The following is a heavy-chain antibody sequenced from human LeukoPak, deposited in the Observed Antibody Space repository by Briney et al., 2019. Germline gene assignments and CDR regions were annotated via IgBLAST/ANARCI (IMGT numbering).Heavy chain of an antibody. CDR2: TSGSGGSS. V-gene: IGHV3-23*01. CDR3: AKAGYSYGIPFFDY. D-gene: IGHD5-18*01. J-gene: IGHJ4*02. CDR1: GFTFSSYA. Sequence: GGSLRLSCAASGFTFSSYAMIWVRQAPGKGLEWVSTTSGSGGSSYYADSVKGRFTISRDNSKNTLYLQMNSLRADDTAVYYWAKAGYSYGIPFFDYWGQGTLVTVSS.